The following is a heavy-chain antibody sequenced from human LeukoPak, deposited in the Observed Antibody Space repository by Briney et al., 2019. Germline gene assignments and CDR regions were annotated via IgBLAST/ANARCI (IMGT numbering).Heavy chain of an antibody. CDR1: GGSFSGYY. J-gene: IGHJ5*02. CDR3: ATSPHFSSIAAGVGVWFDP. V-gene: IGHV4-34*01. Sequence: SETLSLTCAVYGGSFSGYYWSWIRQPPRKGLEWIGEINHSGSTNYNPSLKSRVTISVDTSKNQFSLKLSSVTAADTAVYYCATSPHFSSIAAGVGVWFDPWGQGTLVTVSS. CDR2: INHSGST. D-gene: IGHD6-6*01.